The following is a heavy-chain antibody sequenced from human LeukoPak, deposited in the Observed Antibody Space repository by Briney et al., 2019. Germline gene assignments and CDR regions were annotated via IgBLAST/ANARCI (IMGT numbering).Heavy chain of an antibody. CDR2: IYYSGST. CDR3: AREQPASKYYYDSSGYYASGFDY. Sequence: PSQTLSLTCTVSGGSISRGDYYWSWIRQPPGKGLEWIGYIYYSGSTYYNPSLKSRVTISVDTSKNQFSLKLSSVTAADTAVYYCAREQPASKYYYDSSGYYASGFDYWGQGTLVTVSS. V-gene: IGHV4-30-4*01. D-gene: IGHD3-22*01. CDR1: GGSISRGDYY. J-gene: IGHJ4*02.